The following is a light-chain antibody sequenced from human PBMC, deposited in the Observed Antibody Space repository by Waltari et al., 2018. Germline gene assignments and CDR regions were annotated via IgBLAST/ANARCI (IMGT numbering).Light chain of an antibody. V-gene: IGKV3-15*01. CDR2: GAS. CDR3: QQYNNWPLT. J-gene: IGKJ4*01. CDR1: QSVRSN. Sequence: EIVMTQSPATLSVSPGERATLSCRASQSVRSNLAWYQKKHGQAPRLLIYGASTSATGIPARFSGSGSGTEFTLTISSLQSEDFAVYYCQQYNNWPLTFGGGTKVEIK.